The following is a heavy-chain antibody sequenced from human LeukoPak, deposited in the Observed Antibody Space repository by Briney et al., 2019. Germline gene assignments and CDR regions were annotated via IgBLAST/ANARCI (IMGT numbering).Heavy chain of an antibody. Sequence: PSQTLSLTCSVSGASIRSAEYFWRWIRQHPRKGLEWIGYIYDSGSTHYTTSLKSRVTISVDTSKNHFSLKLNSLTAADTAVYYCASQTSVTPSWYFALWGRGTLVTVSS. CDR1: GASIRSAEYF. J-gene: IGHJ2*01. CDR2: IYDSGST. D-gene: IGHD4-17*01. V-gene: IGHV4-31*03. CDR3: ASQTSVTPSWYFAL.